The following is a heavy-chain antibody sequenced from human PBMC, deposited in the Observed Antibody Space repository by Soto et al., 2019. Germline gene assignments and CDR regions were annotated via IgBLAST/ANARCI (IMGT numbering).Heavy chain of an antibody. V-gene: IGHV1-69*01. CDR1: GGTFSSLG. CDR3: ATRGTQGRWLEFADY. CDR2: TIPISGRT. J-gene: IGHJ4*02. Sequence: QVQLVQSGAEVKRPGSSVKVSCAASGGTFSSLGFTWVRQAPGQGLEWMGGTIPISGRTTFAPKFLGRVTITADESTRTTSMELTALTSDDTAIYYCATRGTQGRWLEFADYWGQGTLVTVSS. D-gene: IGHD5-12*01.